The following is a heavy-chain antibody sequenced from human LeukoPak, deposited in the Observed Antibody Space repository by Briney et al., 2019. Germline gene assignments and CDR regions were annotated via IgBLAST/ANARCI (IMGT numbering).Heavy chain of an antibody. D-gene: IGHD6-13*01. CDR3: TIIRGYTNSWPLGY. J-gene: IGHJ4*02. CDR1: GFTFSSYW. CDR2: ITSKIDGGTT. V-gene: IGHV3-15*01. Sequence: GGSLRLSCAASGFTFSSYWMSWVRQAPGKGLEWLGRITSKIDGGTTDYTAPVKGRFTISRDDSKSTFYLQMNSLKTEDTAVYYCTIIRGYTNSWPLGYWGQGTLVTVSS.